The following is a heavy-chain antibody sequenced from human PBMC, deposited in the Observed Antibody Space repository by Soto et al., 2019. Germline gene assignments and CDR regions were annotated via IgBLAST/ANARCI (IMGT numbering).Heavy chain of an antibody. D-gene: IGHD2-2*02. CDR3: ASGDYTNNYTCFAP. J-gene: IGHJ5*02. CDR2: ISYDGSNK. Sequence: QVQLVESGGGVVQPGRSLRLSCAASGFTFSSYAMHWVRQAPGKGLEWVAVISYDGSNKYYADSVKGRFTISRDNSKNTLYLQINTLRAEDTAVYYGASGDYTNNYTCFAPWGQGPLVTVSS. CDR1: GFTFSSYA. V-gene: IGHV3-30-3*01.